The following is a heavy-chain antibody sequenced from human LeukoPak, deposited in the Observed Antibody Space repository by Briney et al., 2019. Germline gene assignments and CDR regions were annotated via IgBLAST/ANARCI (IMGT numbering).Heavy chain of an antibody. V-gene: IGHV4-39*07. D-gene: IGHD3-9*01. CDR2: IYYSGST. J-gene: IGHJ4*02. CDR3: ARDRHYDILTGYYKYYFDY. CDR1: GGSISSSSYY. Sequence: SETLSLTCTVSGGSISSSSYYWGWIRQPPGKGLEWIGSIYYSGSTYYNPSLKSRVTISVDTSKNQFSLKLSSVTAADTAVYYCARDRHYDILTGYYKYYFDYWGQGTLVTVSS.